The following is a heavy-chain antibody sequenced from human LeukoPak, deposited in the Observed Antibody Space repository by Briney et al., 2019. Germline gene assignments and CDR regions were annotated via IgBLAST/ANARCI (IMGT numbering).Heavy chain of an antibody. V-gene: IGHV3-30*04. Sequence: PGGSLRLSCAASGFTFSSYAMHWVRQAPGKGVEGVAVISYDGRNKYYADSVKGRFTISRDNSKNTLYLQMNSLRAEDTAVYYCARDLWGAFDIWGQGTMVTVSS. CDR2: ISYDGRNK. CDR1: GFTFSSYA. CDR3: ARDLWGAFDI. D-gene: IGHD3-16*01. J-gene: IGHJ3*02.